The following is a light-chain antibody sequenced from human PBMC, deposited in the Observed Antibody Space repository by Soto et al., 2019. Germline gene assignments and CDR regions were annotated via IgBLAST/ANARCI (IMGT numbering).Light chain of an antibody. CDR1: QSISSW. CDR3: QQYNSYWGT. CDR2: DAS. J-gene: IGKJ1*01. V-gene: IGKV1-5*01. Sequence: DIQMTQSPSTLSASVGDRVTITCRASQSISSWLAWYQQKPGKAPKLLIYDASSLESGVPSWFSGSGSGTEFTLTISSLQPDDFATYYGQQYNSYWGTFGQGTKVESK.